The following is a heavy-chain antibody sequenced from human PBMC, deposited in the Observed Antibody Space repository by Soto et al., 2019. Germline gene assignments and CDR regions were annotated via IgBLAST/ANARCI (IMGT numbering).Heavy chain of an antibody. Sequence: SETLSLTCTVSGGSISSGGYYWSWIRQHPGKGLEWIGYIYYSGSTYYNPSLKSRVTISVDTSKNQFSLKLSSVTAADTAVYYCARGGIRYNWNYSRFDPWGQGTLVTVSS. CDR1: GGSISSGGYY. V-gene: IGHV4-31*03. J-gene: IGHJ5*02. D-gene: IGHD1-7*01. CDR2: IYYSGST. CDR3: ARGGIRYNWNYSRFDP.